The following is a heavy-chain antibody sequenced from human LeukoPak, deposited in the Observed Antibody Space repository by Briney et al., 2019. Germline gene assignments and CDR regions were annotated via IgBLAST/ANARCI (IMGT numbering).Heavy chain of an antibody. CDR1: GGSIRSSYYY. V-gene: IGHV4-39*01. CDR3: ARQAFSGYHY. CDR2: IYDSGST. J-gene: IGHJ4*02. D-gene: IGHD3-22*01. Sequence: PSETLSLTCTVSGGSIRSSYYYWGWIRQPPGKGLEWIGSIYDSGSTYYNPSLKSRVTISVDTSKNQFSLKLNSVTAADTAVYYCARQAFSGYHYWGQGTLVTVSS.